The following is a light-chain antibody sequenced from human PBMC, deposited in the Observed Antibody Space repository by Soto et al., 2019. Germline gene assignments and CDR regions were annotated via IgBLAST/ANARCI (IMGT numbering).Light chain of an antibody. J-gene: IGLJ1*01. Sequence: QSVLTQPPSASGSPGQSVTISCTGTCSDVGGYNYVSWYQQHPGKAPKLMIYEVSKRPSGVPDRFSGSKSGNTASLTVSGLQAEDEADYYCSSYAGSNNLDVFGTGTKLTVL. CDR2: EVS. CDR3: SSYAGSNNLDV. V-gene: IGLV2-8*01. CDR1: CSDVGGYNY.